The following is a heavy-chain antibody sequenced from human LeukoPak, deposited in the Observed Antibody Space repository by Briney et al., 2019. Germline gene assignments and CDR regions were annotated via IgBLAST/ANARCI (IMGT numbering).Heavy chain of an antibody. CDR1: GGSINSGAYF. Sequence: SETLSLTCTVSGGSINSGAYFWSRIRQHPRKGLEWIGYIYYSGSTYYNPSLKSRVTISVDTSKNQFSLKLSSVTAADTAVYYCARVHLPDYYGSGSYFKIFDYWGQGTLVTVSS. D-gene: IGHD3-10*01. J-gene: IGHJ4*02. V-gene: IGHV4-31*03. CDR2: IYYSGST. CDR3: ARVHLPDYYGSGSYFKIFDY.